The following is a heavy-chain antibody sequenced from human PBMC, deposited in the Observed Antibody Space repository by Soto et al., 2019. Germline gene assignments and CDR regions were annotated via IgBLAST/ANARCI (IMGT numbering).Heavy chain of an antibody. V-gene: IGHV4-31*03. CDR3: AREVFAGLGVFTYYYGMDV. J-gene: IGHJ6*02. D-gene: IGHD3-10*01. CDR1: GGSISSGGYY. Sequence: PSETLSLTCTVSGGSISSGGYYWSWIRQHPGKGLEWIGYIYYSGSTYYNPSLKSRVTISVDTSKNQFSLKLSSVTAADTAVYYCAREVFAGLGVFTYYYGMDVWGQGTTVTVSS. CDR2: IYYSGST.